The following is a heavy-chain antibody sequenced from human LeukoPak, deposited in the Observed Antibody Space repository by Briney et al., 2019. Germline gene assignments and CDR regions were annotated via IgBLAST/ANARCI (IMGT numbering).Heavy chain of an antibody. CDR1: GGSFSGYY. CDR2: INHSGST. J-gene: IGHJ3*02. CDR3: AKARRRNAFDI. V-gene: IGHV4-34*01. Sequence: PSETLSLTCAVYGGSFSGYYWSWIRQPPGKGLEWIGEINHSGSTNYNPSLKSRVTISVDTSKNQFSLKLSSVTAADTAVYYCAKARRRNAFDIWGQGTMVTVSS.